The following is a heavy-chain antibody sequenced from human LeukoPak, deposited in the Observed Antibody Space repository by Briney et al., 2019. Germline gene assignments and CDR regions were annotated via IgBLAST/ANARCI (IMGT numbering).Heavy chain of an antibody. CDR3: AKDEIWDTMIVVVPYSFDY. D-gene: IGHD3-22*01. V-gene: IGHV3-11*01. Sequence: PGGSLRLSCAASGITVSSNFMSWVRQAPGKGLEWVSYISSSGSTIYYADSVKGRFTISRDNAKNSLYLQMNSLRAEDTAVYYCAKDEIWDTMIVVVPYSFDYWGQGTLVTVSS. J-gene: IGHJ4*02. CDR1: GITVSSNF. CDR2: ISSSGSTI.